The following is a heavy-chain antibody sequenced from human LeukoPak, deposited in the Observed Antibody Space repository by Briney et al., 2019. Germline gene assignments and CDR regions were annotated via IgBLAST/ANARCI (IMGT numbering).Heavy chain of an antibody. CDR2: INLNSGGT. V-gene: IGHV1-2*02. CDR3: ARARPLIVGASRGNWFDP. D-gene: IGHD1-26*01. CDR1: GYTFTGYY. J-gene: IGHJ5*02. Sequence: APVKVSCKASGYTFTGYYMHWVRQAPGQGLEWMGWINLNSGGTNYAQKFQGRVTMTRDTSISTAYMELSRLRSEDTAVYYCARARPLIVGASRGNWFDPWGQGTLVTVSS.